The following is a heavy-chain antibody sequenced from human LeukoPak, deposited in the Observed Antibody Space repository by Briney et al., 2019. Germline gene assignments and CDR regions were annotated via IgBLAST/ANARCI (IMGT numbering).Heavy chain of an antibody. CDR1: GFTFSSYA. J-gene: IGHJ3*02. CDR2: IFPSGGEI. CDR3: ARGGSYLSAFDI. Sequence: GGSLRLSCAASGFTFSSYAMIWVRQPPGKGLEWVSSIFPSGGEIHYADSVRGRFTISRDNSKSTLSLQMNSLRAEDTAMYYCARGGSYLSAFDIWGQGTMVTVSS. V-gene: IGHV3-23*01. D-gene: IGHD1-26*01.